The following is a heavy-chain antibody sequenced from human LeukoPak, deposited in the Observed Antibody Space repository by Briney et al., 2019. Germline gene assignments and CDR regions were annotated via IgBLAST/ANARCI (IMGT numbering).Heavy chain of an antibody. Sequence: QSGRSLRLSCAASGFTFSSYGMHWVRQAPGEGLEWVTVIWYDGSNKYYAGSVKGRITISRDNSKNTLYLQMNSLRAEDTAVYYCARAKDSGGWNGIDYWGQGTLVTVSS. CDR2: IWYDGSNK. V-gene: IGHV3-33*01. J-gene: IGHJ4*02. D-gene: IGHD6-19*01. CDR3: ARAKDSGGWNGIDY. CDR1: GFTFSSYG.